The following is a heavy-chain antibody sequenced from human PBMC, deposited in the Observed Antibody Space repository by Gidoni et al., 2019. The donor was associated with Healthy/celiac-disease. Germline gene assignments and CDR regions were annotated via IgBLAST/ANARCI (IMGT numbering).Heavy chain of an antibody. CDR2: ISAYNGNT. V-gene: IGHV1-18*04. Sequence: QVQLVQSGAEVKKPGASVKVSCKASGYTFTSYGISWVRQAPGQGLEWMGWISAYNGNTNYAQKLQGRVTMTTDTSTSTAYMELRSLRSDDTAVYYCARDHYYDSSGYQTPHDYWGQGTLVTVSS. D-gene: IGHD3-22*01. CDR3: ARDHYYDSSGYQTPHDY. J-gene: IGHJ4*02. CDR1: GYTFTSYG.